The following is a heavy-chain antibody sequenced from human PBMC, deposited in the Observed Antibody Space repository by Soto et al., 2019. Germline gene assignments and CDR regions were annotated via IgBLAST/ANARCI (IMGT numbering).Heavy chain of an antibody. J-gene: IGHJ4*02. CDR3: EKTTISDGGPSSYLDY. D-gene: IGHD3-3*01. CDR1: GFTFSSYA. Sequence: PGGSLRRSCSASGFTFSSYALHWVRQAPVKGLEYVSAISSNGGSTYYADCVKGRFTISTDNSHNTRYLQINSLRAEDTAVYYSEKTTISDGGPSSYLDYWGQGTRVTVSS. V-gene: IGHV3-64D*06. CDR2: ISSNGGST.